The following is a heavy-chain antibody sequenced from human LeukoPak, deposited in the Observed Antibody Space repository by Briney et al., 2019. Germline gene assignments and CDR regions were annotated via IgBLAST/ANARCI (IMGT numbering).Heavy chain of an antibody. J-gene: IGHJ4*02. V-gene: IGHV3-30*04. CDR3: ATIGDRRTGELYRIDY. D-gene: IGHD7-27*01. Sequence: GGSLRLSCAASGFTFSSYAMHWVRQAPGKGLEWVAVVSYYGSNKYYADSVTGRFTISRDNSKNTLFLQMNSLRAEDAAVYYCATIGDRRTGELYRIDYWGQGTLVTVSS. CDR2: VSYYGSNK. CDR1: GFTFSSYA.